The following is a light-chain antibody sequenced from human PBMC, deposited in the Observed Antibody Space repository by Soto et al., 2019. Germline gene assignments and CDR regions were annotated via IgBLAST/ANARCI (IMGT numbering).Light chain of an antibody. CDR3: QQSYSTPLT. V-gene: IGKV1-8*01. J-gene: IGKJ4*01. Sequence: AIRMTQSPSSLSASTGDRVTITCRASQGISSYLAWYQQKPGKAPKLLIYAASSLQSGVPPRFSGSGSGTDFTLTISSLQPEDFATYYCQQSYSTPLTFGGGTKVDIK. CDR1: QGISSY. CDR2: AAS.